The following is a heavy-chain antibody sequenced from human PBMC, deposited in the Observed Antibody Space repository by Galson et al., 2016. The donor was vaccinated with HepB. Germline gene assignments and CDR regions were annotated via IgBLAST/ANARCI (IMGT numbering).Heavy chain of an antibody. V-gene: IGHV5-10-1*01. J-gene: IGHJ4*02. Sequence: SGAEVKKPGESLRISCKGSGNSFTNYWINWVRQMPGKGLEWMGRIDPHDSYTDYSPSFQGHVTISADKSVSTAYLQWSSLKASDTAIYFCAIVSSPGWYRVVDFWGQGTLVTVSS. CDR2: IDPHDSYT. CDR3: AIVSSPGWYRVVDF. CDR1: GNSFTNYW. D-gene: IGHD6-19*01.